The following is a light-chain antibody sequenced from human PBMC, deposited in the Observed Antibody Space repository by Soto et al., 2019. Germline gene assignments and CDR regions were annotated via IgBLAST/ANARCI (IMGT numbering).Light chain of an antibody. CDR1: QSVTSRY. V-gene: IGKV3-20*01. CDR2: GAS. Sequence: EIVLTQSPGTLSLSPGERATLSCKASQSVTSRYLAWHQQKPGQAPRLIIYGASSRATGIPDRFSGSGSGTYFTLTISRLEPEDFARYVCQQHNNSPLYTFGHGTKLEIK. J-gene: IGKJ2*01. CDR3: QQHNNSPLYT.